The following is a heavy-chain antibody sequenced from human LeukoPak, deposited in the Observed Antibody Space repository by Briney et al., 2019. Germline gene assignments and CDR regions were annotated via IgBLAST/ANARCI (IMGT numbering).Heavy chain of an antibody. D-gene: IGHD5-12*01. CDR1: GFTFSSYG. V-gene: IGHV3-30*18. Sequence: PGGSLRLSCAASGFTFSSYGMHWVRQAPGKGLEGVAVISYDGSNKYYADSVKGRFTISRDNSKNTLYLQMNSLRAEDTAVYYCAKEKGLKRGSLYYFDYWGQGTLVTVSS. CDR2: ISYDGSNK. CDR3: AKEKGLKRGSLYYFDY. J-gene: IGHJ4*02.